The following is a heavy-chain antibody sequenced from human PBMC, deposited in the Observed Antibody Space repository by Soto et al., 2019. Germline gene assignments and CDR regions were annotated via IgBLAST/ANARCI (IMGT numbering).Heavy chain of an antibody. CDR1: GGSISRGTYY. Sequence: SETLSLTCTVSGGSISRGTYYWGWIRQPPGKGLEWIGSIYYSGSTYYRPSLKSRVTISVDTSKNQFSLKLSSVTAADTAVYYCARQVPAAIRLGWFDPWGQGTLVTVSS. J-gene: IGHJ5*02. CDR3: ARQVPAAIRLGWFDP. V-gene: IGHV4-39*01. CDR2: IYYSGST. D-gene: IGHD2-2*02.